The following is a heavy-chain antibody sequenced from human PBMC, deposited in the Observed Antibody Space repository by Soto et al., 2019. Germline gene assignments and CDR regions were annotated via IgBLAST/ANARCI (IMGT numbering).Heavy chain of an antibody. CDR3: VTNLGGSNT. V-gene: IGHV3-23*01. CDR1: GFTCGNTD. CDR2: IDGSGGIT. J-gene: IGHJ5*02. Sequence: QLLQSGGGLVQPGGSLTLSCAASGFTCGNTDMSWVRQAPGEGLEWVSTIDGSGGITYYADSVKGRFTISRDNSRNTVYLQMNIRSGDDTGLYYCVTNLGGSNTWGQGAVVSGSS. D-gene: IGHD3-16*01.